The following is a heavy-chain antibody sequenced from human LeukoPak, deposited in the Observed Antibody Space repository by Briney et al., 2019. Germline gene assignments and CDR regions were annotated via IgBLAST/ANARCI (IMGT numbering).Heavy chain of an antibody. J-gene: IGHJ4*02. CDR3: RAVAGTHLFDH. Sequence: GGSLRLSCSASGFTFSTYAMHWVRQAPGKGLDYVSIINSNGGSTYYADSAKDRFTISRDNSKNTLYLQMSSLRVEDTAVYYCRAVAGTHLFDHWGQGTLVTVSP. CDR2: INSNGGST. D-gene: IGHD6-19*01. V-gene: IGHV3-64D*06. CDR1: GFTFSTYA.